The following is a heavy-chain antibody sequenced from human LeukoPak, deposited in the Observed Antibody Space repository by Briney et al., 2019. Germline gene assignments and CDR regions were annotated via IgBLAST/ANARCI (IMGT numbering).Heavy chain of an antibody. CDR1: GITFSSYW. CDR2: INHNGNVN. Sequence: GGSLRLSCAASGITFSSYWMNWARQAPGKGLEWVASINHNGNVNYYVDSVKGRFTISRDNAKNSLYLQMSNLRAEDTAVYFCARGGGLDVWGQGATVTVSS. J-gene: IGHJ6*02. D-gene: IGHD3-16*01. V-gene: IGHV3-7*03. CDR3: ARGGGLDV.